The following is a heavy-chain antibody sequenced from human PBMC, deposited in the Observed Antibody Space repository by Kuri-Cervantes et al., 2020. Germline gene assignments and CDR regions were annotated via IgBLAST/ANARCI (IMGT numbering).Heavy chain of an antibody. Sequence: ASVKVSCKASGYTFTSYGISWVRQAPGQGLEWMGWISAYNGNTNYAQKLQGRVTMTTDTSTSTAYMELRGLRSDDTAVYYCARDGGGYTALHWFDPWGQGTLVTVSS. CDR2: ISAYNGNT. CDR1: GYTFTSYG. J-gene: IGHJ5*02. V-gene: IGHV1-18*01. D-gene: IGHD5-12*01. CDR3: ARDGGGYTALHWFDP.